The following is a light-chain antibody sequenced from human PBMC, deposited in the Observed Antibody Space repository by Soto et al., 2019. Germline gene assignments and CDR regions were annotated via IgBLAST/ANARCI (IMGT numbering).Light chain of an antibody. CDR2: QVY. Sequence: QSALTQPASVSGSLGQSITISCTGTSSDVGGYHYVSWYQHHPGKAPKLIIYQVYSRPPGVSNRFSGSKFGNTASLSISGPQADAEAEYDYSSYTNTTSSVVFGAGTKLTVL. CDR3: SSYTNTTSSVV. CDR1: SSDVGGYHY. J-gene: IGLJ3*02. V-gene: IGLV2-14*01.